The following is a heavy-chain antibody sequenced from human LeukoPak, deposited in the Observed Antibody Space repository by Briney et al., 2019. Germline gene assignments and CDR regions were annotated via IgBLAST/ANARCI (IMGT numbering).Heavy chain of an antibody. Sequence: GGSLRLSCAASGFTFSSYGMHWVRQAPGKGLEWVALISYDGSNKYYADSVKGRFTISRDNSKNTLYLQMNSLRADDTAMYYCAKDPRAAGPYYYYYYMDVWGQGTTVTVPS. D-gene: IGHD6-13*01. V-gene: IGHV3-30*18. CDR3: AKDPRAAGPYYYYYYMDV. CDR1: GFTFSSYG. J-gene: IGHJ6*03. CDR2: ISYDGSNK.